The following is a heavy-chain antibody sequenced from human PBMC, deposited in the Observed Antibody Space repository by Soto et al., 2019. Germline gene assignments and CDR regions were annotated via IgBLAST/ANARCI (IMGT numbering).Heavy chain of an antibody. CDR3: ARIYSSGCHGDY. D-gene: IGHD6-19*01. V-gene: IGHV3-23*01. Sequence: GGSLRLSCAASRFTFSSYAMSWVRQAPGKGLEWVSAISGTGGSTYYADSVKGRFTISRDNSKSTLYLQMNSLRAADTAVYYCARIYSSGCHGDYWGQGTLVTVSS. J-gene: IGHJ4*02. CDR2: ISGTGGST. CDR1: RFTFSSYA.